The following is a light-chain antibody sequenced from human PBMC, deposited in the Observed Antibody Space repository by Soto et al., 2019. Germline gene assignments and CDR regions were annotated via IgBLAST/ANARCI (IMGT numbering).Light chain of an antibody. CDR1: SSDVGSYDL. V-gene: IGLV2-14*02. CDR3: SSHAGNNMGV. Sequence: QSALTQPASVSGPPGQSIVISCNGSSSDVGSYDLVSWYLQYPGKAPKVIIFEGTKRPSGVSDRFSGSKSGNTATLTVSGLQAEDEAEYFCSSHAGNNMGVFGGGTKLTVL. J-gene: IGLJ3*02. CDR2: EGT.